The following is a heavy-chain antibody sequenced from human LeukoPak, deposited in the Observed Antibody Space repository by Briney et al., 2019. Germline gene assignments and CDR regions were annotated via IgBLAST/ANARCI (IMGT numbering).Heavy chain of an antibody. CDR2: INHSGST. V-gene: IGHV4-34*01. D-gene: IGHD3-10*01. CDR1: GGSFSGYY. Sequence: SETLSLTCAVYGGSFSGYYWGWIRQPPGKGLEWIGEINHSGSTNYNPSLKSRVTISVDTSKNQFSLKLSSVTAADTAVYYCARGENTMVRGVSSWFDPWGQGTLVTVSS. CDR3: ARGENTMVRGVSSWFDP. J-gene: IGHJ5*02.